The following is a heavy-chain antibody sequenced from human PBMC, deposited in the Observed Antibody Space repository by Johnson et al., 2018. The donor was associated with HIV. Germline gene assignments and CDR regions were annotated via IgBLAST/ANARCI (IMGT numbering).Heavy chain of an antibody. D-gene: IGHD5/OR15-5a*01. CDR3: ASVFDAFDI. V-gene: IGHV3-48*04. J-gene: IGHJ3*02. CDR1: GFTFSSYG. CDR2: ISSSGSII. Sequence: VQLVESGGGLVQPGGSLRLSCAASGFTFSSYGMHWVRQAPGKGLEWVSYISSSGSIIYYADSVKGRFTISRDNAKNSLYLQMNSLRAEDTAVYYCASVFDAFDIWGQGTMVTVSS.